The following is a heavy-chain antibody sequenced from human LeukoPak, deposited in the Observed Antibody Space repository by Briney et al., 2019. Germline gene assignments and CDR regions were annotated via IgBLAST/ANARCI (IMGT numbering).Heavy chain of an antibody. Sequence: GRSLTPSCAPSAFTLSSHAIGWVRQAPGKGLEWASGIRTGGSSTNYADSVKGRFTISRDNSKNTLYLQMSSLRAEDTAVYYCAKGTTVTIRSFDYWGQGTLVTVSS. CDR1: AFTLSSHA. CDR3: AKGTTVTIRSFDY. CDR2: IRTGGSST. D-gene: IGHD4-17*01. V-gene: IGHV3-23*01. J-gene: IGHJ4*02.